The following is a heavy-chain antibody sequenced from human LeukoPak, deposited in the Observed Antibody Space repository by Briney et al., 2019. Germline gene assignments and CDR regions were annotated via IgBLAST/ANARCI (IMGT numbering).Heavy chain of an antibody. J-gene: IGHJ6*03. Sequence: PSETLSLTCAVYGGSFSGYYWSWIRQPPGKGLEWIGEINHSGSTNYNPSLKSRVTISVDTSKNQFSLKLSSVTAADTAVYYCARGYYGSGSYYNPPYYYYYYMDVWGKGTTVTVSS. V-gene: IGHV4-34*01. CDR2: INHSGST. CDR1: GGSFSGYY. CDR3: ARGYYGSGSYYNPPYYYYYYMDV. D-gene: IGHD3-10*01.